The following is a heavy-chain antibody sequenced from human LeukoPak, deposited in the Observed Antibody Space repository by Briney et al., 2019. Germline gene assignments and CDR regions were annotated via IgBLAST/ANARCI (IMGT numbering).Heavy chain of an antibody. J-gene: IGHJ5*02. CDR2: ISGSGGST. Sequence: PGGSLRLSCAASGFTFSSYAMSWVRQAPGKGLEWVSAISGSGGSTYYADSVKGRFTISRDNSKNTLYLQMNSLRAEDTAVYYCAKDPSYGPRLRGVHNWFDPWGQGTLVTVSS. CDR3: AKDPSYGPRLRGVHNWFDP. D-gene: IGHD5-12*01. CDR1: GFTFSSYA. V-gene: IGHV3-23*01.